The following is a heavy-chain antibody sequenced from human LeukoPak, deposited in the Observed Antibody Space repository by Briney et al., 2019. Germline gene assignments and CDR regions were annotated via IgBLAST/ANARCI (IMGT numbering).Heavy chain of an antibody. CDR3: AKFWAPPPYVLWFGETWYFDL. CDR1: GFTFSSYS. J-gene: IGHJ2*01. V-gene: IGHV3-23*01. D-gene: IGHD3-10*01. Sequence: PGGSLRLSCAVSGFTFSSYSMSWVRQAPGKGLEWVSGASGLDDSTYYADSVKGRFTISRDNSKNTLYLQMNSLRAEDTAVYYCAKFWAPPPYVLWFGETWYFDLWGRGTLVTVSS. CDR2: ASGLDDST.